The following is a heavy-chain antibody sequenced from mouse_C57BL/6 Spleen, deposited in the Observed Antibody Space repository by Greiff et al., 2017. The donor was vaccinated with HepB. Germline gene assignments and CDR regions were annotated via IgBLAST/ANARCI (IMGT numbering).Heavy chain of an antibody. Sequence: QVQLQQSGAELVRPGASVTLSCKASGYTFTDYEMHWVKQTPVHGLEWIGAIDPETGGTAYNQKFKGKAILTADKSSSTAYMELRSLTSEDSAVYYCTRGDYYGSSYVGYFDYWGQGTTLTVSS. CDR1: GYTFTDYE. J-gene: IGHJ2*01. V-gene: IGHV1-15*01. D-gene: IGHD1-1*01. CDR2: IDPETGGT. CDR3: TRGDYYGSSYVGYFDY.